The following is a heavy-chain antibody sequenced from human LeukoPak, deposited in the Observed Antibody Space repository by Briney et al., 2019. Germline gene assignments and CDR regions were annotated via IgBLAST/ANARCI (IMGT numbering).Heavy chain of an antibody. Sequence: ASLKVSCKASGYTFNSFQMHWVRQAPGQGLEWMGIINPSGGGAFYAQKFQGRVTMTRDTSTSTAYMELSSLRSEDTAVYYCARPRTSSWYFFDYWGQGTLVTVSS. CDR1: GYTFNSFQ. CDR2: INPSGGGA. D-gene: IGHD6-13*01. J-gene: IGHJ4*02. CDR3: ARPRTSSWYFFDY. V-gene: IGHV1-46*02.